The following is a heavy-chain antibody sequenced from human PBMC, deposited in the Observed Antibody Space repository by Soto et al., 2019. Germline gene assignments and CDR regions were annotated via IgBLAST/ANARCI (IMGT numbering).Heavy chain of an antibody. V-gene: IGHV3-23*01. CDR3: EKDYLRWAQS. D-gene: IGHD1-26*01. CDR2: ISGSGST. Sequence: PGGSLRLSCAASGFTFSYYGMSWVRQAPGKGLEWVSAISGSGSTFYADSVKGRFTISRDNSKNTLYLQMNRLRAEETAVYYCEKDYLRWAQSWGQGTLVTVSS. J-gene: IGHJ5*02. CDR1: GFTFSYYG.